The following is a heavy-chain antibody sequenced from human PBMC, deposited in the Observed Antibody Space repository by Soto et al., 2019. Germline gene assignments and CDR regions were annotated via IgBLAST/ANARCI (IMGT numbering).Heavy chain of an antibody. CDR2: ISGSDGST. Sequence: PRLSCAASGFTFSIYAMTWVRQAPVQGLEWVSTISGSDGSTYYADSVKGRFTISRDNSKNTLYLQMNSLRAEDTVVYYCASRRDRYDILSPYPPCGQGTRVTVAS. V-gene: IGHV3-23*01. J-gene: IGHJ5*02. CDR3: ASRRDRYDILSPYPP. D-gene: IGHD3-9*01. CDR1: GFTFSIYA.